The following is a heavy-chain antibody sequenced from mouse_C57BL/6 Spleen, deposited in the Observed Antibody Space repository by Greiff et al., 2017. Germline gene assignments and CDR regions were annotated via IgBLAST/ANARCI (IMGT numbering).Heavy chain of an antibody. D-gene: IGHD1-1*01. Sequence: ESGPGLVKPSQSLSLTCSVTGYSITSGYYWNWIRQFPGNKLEWMGYISYDGSNNYNPSLKNRISITRDTSKNQFFLKLNSVTTEDTATYYCARDGDYGSSLNCDVWGTGTTVTVSS. V-gene: IGHV3-6*01. CDR3: ARDGDYGSSLNCDV. CDR2: ISYDGSN. CDR1: GYSITSGYY. J-gene: IGHJ1*03.